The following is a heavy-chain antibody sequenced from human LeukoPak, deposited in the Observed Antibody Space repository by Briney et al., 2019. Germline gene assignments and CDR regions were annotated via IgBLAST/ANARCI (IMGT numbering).Heavy chain of an antibody. J-gene: IGHJ4*02. CDR2: IYYSGST. Sequence: SETLSLTCTVSGGSISSSSYYWGCIRQPPGKGLEWIGSIYYSGSTYYNPSLKSRVTISVDTSKNQFSLKLSSVTAADTAVYYCARGGIREAGTLHFDYWGQGTLVTVSS. CDR1: GGSISSSSYY. V-gene: IGHV4-39*07. CDR3: ARGGIREAGTLHFDY. D-gene: IGHD6-13*01.